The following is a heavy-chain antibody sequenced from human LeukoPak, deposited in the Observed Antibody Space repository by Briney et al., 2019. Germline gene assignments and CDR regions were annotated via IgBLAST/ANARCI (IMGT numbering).Heavy chain of an antibody. Sequence: GGSLRLSCAASGFTFSSYAMHWVRQAPGKGLEWVAVISYDGSNKYYADSVKGRFTISRDNSKNTLYLQMNSLRAEDTAVYYCARGYQDYYYYYGMDVWGKVTTVTVSS. CDR1: GFTFSSYA. CDR2: ISYDGSNK. J-gene: IGHJ6*04. D-gene: IGHD2-2*01. V-gene: IGHV3-30*04. CDR3: ARGYQDYYYYYGMDV.